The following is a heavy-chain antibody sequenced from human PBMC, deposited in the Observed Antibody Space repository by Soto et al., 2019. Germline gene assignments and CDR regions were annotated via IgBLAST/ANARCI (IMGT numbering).Heavy chain of an antibody. J-gene: IGHJ4*02. CDR3: ASGVFGLVSPVIGGY. D-gene: IGHD3-3*01. CDR2: ISRTSNYI. V-gene: IGHV3-21*01. Sequence: GGSLRLSXAASGFTFSSYSMNWVRQAPGKGLEWVSSISRTSNYIYYTDSVKGRFTISRDNAKNSIYLQMNSLRAEDTATYYCASGVFGLVSPVIGGYWGQGTLVTVSS. CDR1: GFTFSSYS.